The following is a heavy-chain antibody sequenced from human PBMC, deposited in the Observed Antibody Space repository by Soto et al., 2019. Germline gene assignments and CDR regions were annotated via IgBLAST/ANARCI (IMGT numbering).Heavy chain of an antibody. CDR2: IHYSGST. CDR1: GGSISRYY. Sequence: PSETLSLTCNVSGGSISRYYWSWIRQPPGKGLEWIGYIHYSGSTKYNPSLKSRVTISVGTSKNQFSLKLTSVTAADTAVYFCARVPAVASTIPSLWFDPWGQGTLVTVSS. D-gene: IGHD6-19*01. J-gene: IGHJ5*02. V-gene: IGHV4-59*01. CDR3: ARVPAVASTIPSLWFDP.